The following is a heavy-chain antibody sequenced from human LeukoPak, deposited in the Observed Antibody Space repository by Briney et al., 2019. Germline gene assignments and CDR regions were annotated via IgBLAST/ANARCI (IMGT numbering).Heavy chain of an antibody. CDR1: GFTFSSYG. CDR2: ISYDGSNK. CDR3: AKDLLMTTVTPDNYYGMDV. D-gene: IGHD4-17*01. Sequence: GGSLRLSCAASGFTFSSYGMHWVRQAPGKGLEWVAVISYDGSNKYYADSVKGRFTISRDKSKNTLYLQMNSLRAEDTAVYYCAKDLLMTTVTPDNYYGMDVWGQGTTVTVSS. V-gene: IGHV3-30*18. J-gene: IGHJ6*02.